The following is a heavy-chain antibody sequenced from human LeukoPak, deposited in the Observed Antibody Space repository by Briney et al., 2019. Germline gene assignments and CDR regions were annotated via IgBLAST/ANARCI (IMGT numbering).Heavy chain of an antibody. Sequence: ASVKVSCKASGYTFTSYGISWVRQAPGQGLEWMGWISAYNGNTNYAQKLQGRVTVTRDTSTSTVHMELSGLRSEDTAVYYCARDQEAFDYWGQGTLVTVSS. CDR2: ISAYNGNT. J-gene: IGHJ4*02. V-gene: IGHV1-18*01. CDR3: ARDQEAFDY. CDR1: GYTFTSYG.